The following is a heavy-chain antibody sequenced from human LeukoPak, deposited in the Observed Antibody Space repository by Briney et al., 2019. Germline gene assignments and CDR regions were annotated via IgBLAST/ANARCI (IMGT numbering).Heavy chain of an antibody. V-gene: IGHV4-59*08. J-gene: IGHJ4*02. CDR1: GGSISSYY. D-gene: IGHD6-13*01. CDR3: ARLRARKAAAGHFDY. Sequence: PSETLSLTCTVSGGSISSYYWSWIRQPPGKGLEWIGYIYYSGSTNYNPSLKSRVTISVDTSKNQFSLKLSSVTAADTAVYYCARLRARKAAAGHFDYWGQGTLVTVSS. CDR2: IYYSGST.